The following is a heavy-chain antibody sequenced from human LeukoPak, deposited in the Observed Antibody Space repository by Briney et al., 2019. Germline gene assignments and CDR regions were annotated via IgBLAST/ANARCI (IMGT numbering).Heavy chain of an antibody. J-gene: IGHJ4*02. V-gene: IGHV4-39*01. Sequence: SETLSLTCTVSGGSISSATYFWGWIRQPPGKGLEGIGSIYYSGSTYYNPSLKSRVTISVDTSKSWFSLKLSSVTAADTAVYYCSRQALSYCGGDCYYYFDYWGRGTLVTVSS. CDR2: IYYSGST. CDR3: SRQALSYCGGDCYYYFDY. D-gene: IGHD2-21*02. CDR1: GGSISSATYF.